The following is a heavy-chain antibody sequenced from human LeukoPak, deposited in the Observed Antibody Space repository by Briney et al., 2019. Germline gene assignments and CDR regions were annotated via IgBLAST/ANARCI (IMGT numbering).Heavy chain of an antibody. V-gene: IGHV3-21*01. CDR1: GFTFSSYS. Sequence: GGSLRLSCAASGFTFSSYSMNWVRQAPGKGLEWVSSITRSSTSTYYTDSVRGRFTISRDNAKNSLYLQMNSLRAEDTAVYYCARDNWNDAPGGFDPWGQGTLVTVSS. J-gene: IGHJ5*02. CDR2: ITRSSTST. CDR3: ARDNWNDAPGGFDP. D-gene: IGHD1-20*01.